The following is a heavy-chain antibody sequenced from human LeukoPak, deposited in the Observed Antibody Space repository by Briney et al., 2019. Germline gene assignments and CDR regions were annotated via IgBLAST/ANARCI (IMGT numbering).Heavy chain of an antibody. Sequence: GGSLRLSCAASGFTFSNYGMHWVRQAPGKGLEWVTFIRYDGSNKYYADSVKGRFTISRDNFKNTLYLQMNSLRAEDTAVYYCAEVKQQLVLYYYMDVWGKGTTVTISS. J-gene: IGHJ6*03. D-gene: IGHD6-13*01. CDR3: AEVKQQLVLYYYMDV. CDR2: IRYDGSNK. V-gene: IGHV3-30*02. CDR1: GFTFSNYG.